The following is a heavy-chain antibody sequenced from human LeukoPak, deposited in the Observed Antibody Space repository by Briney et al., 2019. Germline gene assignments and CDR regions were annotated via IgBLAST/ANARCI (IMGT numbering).Heavy chain of an antibody. J-gene: IGHJ4*02. V-gene: IGHV5-51*01. CDR3: ARQGSGYSGHENIDC. CDR1: GYSFTNYW. CDR2: IYPGDSDT. D-gene: IGHD5-12*01. Sequence: HGESLKISCKGFGYSFTNYWIGWVRQMPGKGLEWMGIIYPGDSDTRYSPSFQGQVTISADKSISTAYLQWSSLKTSDTAMYYCARQGSGYSGHENIDCWGQGTLVTVSS.